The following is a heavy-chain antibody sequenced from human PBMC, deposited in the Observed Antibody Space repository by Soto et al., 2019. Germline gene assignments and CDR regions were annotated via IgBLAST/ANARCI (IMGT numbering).Heavy chain of an antibody. V-gene: IGHV3-23*01. J-gene: IGHJ4*02. Sequence: PGGSLRLSCAASGFTFSSYAMSWVRQAPGKGLEWVSAISGSGGSTYYADSVKGRFTISRDNSKNTLYLQMNSLRAEDTAVYYCAKDSRYFDWLLPNDYWGQGTLVTVSS. CDR3: AKDSRYFDWLLPNDY. CDR1: GFTFSSYA. CDR2: ISGSGGST. D-gene: IGHD3-9*01.